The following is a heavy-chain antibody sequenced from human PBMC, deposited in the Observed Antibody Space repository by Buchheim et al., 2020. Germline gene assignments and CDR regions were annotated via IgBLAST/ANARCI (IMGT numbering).Heavy chain of an antibody. V-gene: IGHV1-46*03. CDR1: GYTFTSYY. CDR2: INPSGGST. J-gene: IGHJ6*02. D-gene: IGHD6-6*01. CDR3: ASGGAARPYYYYGMDV. Sequence: QVQLVQSGAEVKKPGASVKVSCKASGYTFTSYYMHWVRQAPGQGLEWMGIINPSGGSTSYAQKFQGRVTMTRDTSTSTVYMELSSLRPEDTAVYYCASGGAARPYYYYGMDVWGQGTT.